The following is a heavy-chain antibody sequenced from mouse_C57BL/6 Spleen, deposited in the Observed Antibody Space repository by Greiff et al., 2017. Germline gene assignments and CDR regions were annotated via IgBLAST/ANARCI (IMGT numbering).Heavy chain of an antibody. J-gene: IGHJ3*01. CDR3: AMPDCYGFAY. V-gene: IGHV1-69*01. CDR2: IDPSDSYT. CDR1: GYTFTSYW. D-gene: IGHD2-3*01. Sequence: QVQLQQPGAELVMPGASVKMSCKASGYTFTSYWMNWVKQRPGQGLEWIGEIDPSDSYTNYNEKFKGKATLTVDKSSSTAYMQLSSLTSEDSAVYYWAMPDCYGFAYWGQGTLVTVSA.